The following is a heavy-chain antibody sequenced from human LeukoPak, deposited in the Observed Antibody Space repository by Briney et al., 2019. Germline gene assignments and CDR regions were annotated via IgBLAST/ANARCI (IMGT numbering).Heavy chain of an antibody. Sequence: GGSLRLSCAASGFTFSSYSMTWVRQAPGKGLQWVSYITSSSASIYYADSVKGRFTISRDNAKNSLYLQMNSLRAEDTAVYYCARGPSYFQHWGQGTLVTVSS. J-gene: IGHJ1*01. CDR2: ITSSSASI. CDR1: GFTFSSYS. V-gene: IGHV3-48*01. CDR3: ARGPSYFQH.